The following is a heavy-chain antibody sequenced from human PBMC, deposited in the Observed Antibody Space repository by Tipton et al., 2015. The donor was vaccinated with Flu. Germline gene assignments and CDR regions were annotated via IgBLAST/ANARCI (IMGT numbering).Heavy chain of an antibody. Sequence: TLSLTCSVSGASISTDYWNWIRQPAGKGPQWIGHIHTAGSTSYSPPLRGRVTISLDTSKNQFSLKLSSVTAADTAVYFCARRAAAVVAGYYYGIDVWGQGTTVTVSS. CDR2: IHTAGST. D-gene: IGHD6-13*01. CDR1: GASISTDY. CDR3: ARRAAAVVAGYYYGIDV. J-gene: IGHJ6*02. V-gene: IGHV4-4*07.